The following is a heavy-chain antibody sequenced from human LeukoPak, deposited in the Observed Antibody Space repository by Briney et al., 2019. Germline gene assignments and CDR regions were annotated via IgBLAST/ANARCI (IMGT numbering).Heavy chain of an antibody. D-gene: IGHD5-12*01. CDR1: GGTFSSYA. J-gene: IGHJ4*02. CDR2: IIPIFGTA. Sequence: SVKVSCKASGGTFSSYAISWVRQAPGQGLEWMGGIIPIFGTANYAQKFQGRVTITADESTSTAYMELSSLRSEDTAVYYCARGEWLRLSVVGGFDYWGQGTLVTVSP. V-gene: IGHV1-69*01. CDR3: ARGEWLRLSVVGGFDY.